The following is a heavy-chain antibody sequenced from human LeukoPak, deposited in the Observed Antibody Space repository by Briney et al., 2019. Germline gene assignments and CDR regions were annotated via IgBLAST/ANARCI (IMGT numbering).Heavy chain of an antibody. J-gene: IGHJ5*02. CDR2: ITKGGATV. CDR1: GFTFSNYE. CDR3: ARLSVAVTRRFDL. D-gene: IGHD6-19*01. V-gene: IGHV3-48*03. Sequence: PGGSLRLSCATVGFTFSNYEMNWVRLTPGKGLEWISYITKGGATVLYAESVKGRFTISRDNANNSLYLQMNSLRAEDTAFYFCARLSVAVTRRFDLWGQGTLVTVSS.